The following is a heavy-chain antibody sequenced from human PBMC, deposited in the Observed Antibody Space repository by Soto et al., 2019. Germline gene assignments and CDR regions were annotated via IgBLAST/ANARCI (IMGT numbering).Heavy chain of an antibody. CDR1: GYTFTSYG. V-gene: IGHV1-18*01. J-gene: IGHJ4*02. Sequence: ASVKVSCKASGYTFTSYGISWVRQAPGQGLEWMGWISAYNGNTNYAQKLQGRVTMTTDASTSTAYMELRSLRSDDTAVYYCARDGPYSSGWDYFDYWGQGTLVTVSS. CDR2: ISAYNGNT. D-gene: IGHD6-19*01. CDR3: ARDGPYSSGWDYFDY.